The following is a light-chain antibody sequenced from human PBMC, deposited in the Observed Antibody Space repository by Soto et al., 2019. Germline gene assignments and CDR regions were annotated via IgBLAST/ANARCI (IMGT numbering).Light chain of an antibody. CDR1: QSISSY. CDR2: AAS. J-gene: IGKJ4*01. CDR3: HQSYSTLPLT. V-gene: IGKV1-39*01. Sequence: DILMTQSPSSLSASVGDRVTITCRASQSISSYLNWYQQKPGKAPKLLIYAASSLQSGVPSRFSGSGSGTDFTLTISSLQPEDFATYYCHQSYSTLPLTFGGGTKVEIK.